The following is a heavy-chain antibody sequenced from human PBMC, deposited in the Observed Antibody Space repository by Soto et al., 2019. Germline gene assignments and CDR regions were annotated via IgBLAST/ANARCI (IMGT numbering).Heavy chain of an antibody. J-gene: IGHJ6*02. D-gene: IGHD2-15*01. V-gene: IGHV3-30-3*01. Sequence: GGSLRLSCAASGFTFSSYAMHWVRQAPGKGLEWVAVISYDGSNKYYADSVKGRFTISRDNSKNTLYLQMNSLRAEDTAVYYCARDIVVVVAATTIYYYYGMDVWGQGTTVTVSS. CDR3: ARDIVVVVAATTIYYYYGMDV. CDR1: GFTFSSYA. CDR2: ISYDGSNK.